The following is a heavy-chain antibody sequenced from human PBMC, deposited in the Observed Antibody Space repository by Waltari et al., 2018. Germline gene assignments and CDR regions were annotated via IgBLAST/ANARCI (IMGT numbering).Heavy chain of an antibody. V-gene: IGHV3-23*01. J-gene: IGHJ4*02. D-gene: IGHD1-1*01. CDR2: VGSGGST. CDR1: ALTFSRYA. Sequence: EVQLLESGGGLVQPGGSLRLSCAASALTFSRYALRWVRQAPGKGLEWVATVGSGGSTYYADSVKGRFTISKDSPQNTLYLQMSSLRAEDTAVYYCARGSGYFFDYWGQGTLVTVSS. CDR3: ARGSGYFFDY.